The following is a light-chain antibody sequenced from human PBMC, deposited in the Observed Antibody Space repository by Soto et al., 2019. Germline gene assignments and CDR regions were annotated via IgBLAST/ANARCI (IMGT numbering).Light chain of an antibody. Sequence: QSVLTQPPSASGTPGQRVTISCSGSNSKIGSNDVNWYQQLPGTAPKLLIYINNRRPSGVPDRFSGSKSGTSASLAISGLQSEDEADYYCAAWDDSLSGWVFGGGTKLTVL. CDR3: AAWDDSLSGWV. V-gene: IGLV1-44*01. CDR1: NSKIGSND. J-gene: IGLJ3*02. CDR2: INN.